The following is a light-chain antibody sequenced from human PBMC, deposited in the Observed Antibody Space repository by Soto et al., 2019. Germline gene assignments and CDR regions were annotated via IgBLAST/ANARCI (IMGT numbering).Light chain of an antibody. CDR1: QSLLHSDGYTY. J-gene: IGKJ3*01. Sequence: DIVMTQSPPSLSVTPGEPASISCRSSQSLLHSDGYTYVDWYVQRPGQSPQLLIYLGSNQASGVPDRLSGSGSGTDFTLKISKVESEDVGIYYCMQVLHTPFSFGPGTKVDIK. CDR3: MQVLHTPFS. CDR2: LGS. V-gene: IGKV2-28*01.